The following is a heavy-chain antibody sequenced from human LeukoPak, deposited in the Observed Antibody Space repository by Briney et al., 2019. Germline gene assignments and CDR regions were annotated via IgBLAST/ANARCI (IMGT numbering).Heavy chain of an antibody. Sequence: GASVKVSCKASGGTFSSYTISWVRQAPGQGLEWMGRIIPILGIANYAQEFQGRVTITADKSTSTAYMGLSSLRSEDTAVYYCARDPDNPGATSPYYYYYYMDVWGKGTTVTVSS. V-gene: IGHV1-69*04. CDR2: IIPILGIA. J-gene: IGHJ6*03. D-gene: IGHD1-26*01. CDR1: GGTFSSYT. CDR3: ARDPDNPGATSPYYYYYYMDV.